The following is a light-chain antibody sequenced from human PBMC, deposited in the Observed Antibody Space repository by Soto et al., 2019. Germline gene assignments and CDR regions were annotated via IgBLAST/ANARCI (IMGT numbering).Light chain of an antibody. V-gene: IGKV3-20*01. J-gene: IGKJ1*01. CDR1: QSVNSTY. CDR2: GAS. Sequence: EIVLTQSPGTLSLSPGERATLSCRASQSVNSTYLAWYQQKPGQAPRLLIYGASSRATGIPDRFSGSGSGTDFTLTINRLEPEDFAVCYCQQYGSSPRTFGQGTKVEIK. CDR3: QQYGSSPRT.